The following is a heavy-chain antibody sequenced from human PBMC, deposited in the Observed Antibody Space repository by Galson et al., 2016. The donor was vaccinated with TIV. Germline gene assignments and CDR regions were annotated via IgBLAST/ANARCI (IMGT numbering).Heavy chain of an antibody. D-gene: IGHD4-17*01. J-gene: IGHJ6*02. CDR3: ARDAYGAHYYGMDV. V-gene: IGHV1-8*02. CDR1: GYNFLSYD. Sequence: SVKVSCKASGYNFLSYDINWVRQATGQGLKWVGWMNFKSGETVYAQRFQGRVTMTRNLSISTAYMELSSLRFDDAAVYYCARDAYGAHYYGMDVWGQGTTVTVSS. CDR2: MNFKSGET.